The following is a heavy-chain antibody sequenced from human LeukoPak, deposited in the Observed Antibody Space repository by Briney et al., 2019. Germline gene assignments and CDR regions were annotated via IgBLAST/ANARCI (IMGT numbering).Heavy chain of an antibody. CDR2: ISGNRNYM. D-gene: IGHD3-16*01. CDR1: GFSFRDYN. V-gene: IGHV3-21*06. J-gene: IGHJ5*02. CDR3: ATNWGSDRP. Sequence: GGSLSLTCVASGFSFRDYNMNWVRQAPGKGLEWVSSISGNRNYMHNADSVKGRFIISRDNAKNSVYLQMNSLRADDTGIYYCATNWGSDRPWGQAGQLTVSS.